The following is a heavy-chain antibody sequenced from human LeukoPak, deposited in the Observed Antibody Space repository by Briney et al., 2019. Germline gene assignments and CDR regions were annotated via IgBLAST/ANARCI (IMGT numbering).Heavy chain of an antibody. CDR1: GLTLSGHS. CDR3: ARGSADMIIVDRLDY. V-gene: IGHV3-21*06. D-gene: IGHD3-22*01. Sequence: IPGGSLRLSCVASGLTLSGHSMTWVRQAPGEGLEWVSSLSSNGAYVYYADSLRGRFTISRDNAKNSLFLQINSLGAEDTGVYYCARGSADMIIVDRLDYWGHGTLVTVSP. J-gene: IGHJ4*01. CDR2: LSSNGAYV.